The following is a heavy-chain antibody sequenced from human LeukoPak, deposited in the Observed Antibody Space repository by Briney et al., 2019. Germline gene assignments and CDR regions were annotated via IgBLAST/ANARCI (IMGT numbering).Heavy chain of an antibody. CDR3: AKDNYDILTGYRSRIV. V-gene: IGHV3-23*01. J-gene: IGHJ4*02. Sequence: GGSLRLSCAASGFTFSSYAMSWVRQAPGKGLEWVSAISGSGGSTYYADSVKGRLTISRDNSKNTLYPQMNSLRAEDTAVYYCAKDNYDILTGYRSRIVWGQGTLVTVSS. D-gene: IGHD3-9*01. CDR1: GFTFSSYA. CDR2: ISGSGGST.